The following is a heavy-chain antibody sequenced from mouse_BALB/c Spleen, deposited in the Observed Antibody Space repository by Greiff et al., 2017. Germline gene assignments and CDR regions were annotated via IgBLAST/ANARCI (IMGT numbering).Heavy chain of an antibody. J-gene: IGHJ4*01. Sequence: VQLQQSGPGLVAPSQSLSITCTVSGFSLTSYGVHWVRQPPGKGLEWLGVIWAGGSTNYNSALMSRLSISKDNSKSQVFLKMNSLQTDDTAMYYCAREGITRYYAMDYWGRGTSVTVSS. CDR2: IWAGGST. V-gene: IGHV2-9*02. D-gene: IGHD2-4*01. CDR1: GFSLTSYG. CDR3: AREGITRYYAMDY.